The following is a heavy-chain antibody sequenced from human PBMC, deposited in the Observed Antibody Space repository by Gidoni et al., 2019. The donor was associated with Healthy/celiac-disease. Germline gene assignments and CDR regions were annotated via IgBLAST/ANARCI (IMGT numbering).Heavy chain of an antibody. CDR1: GGSFSGYY. CDR3: ARGKGRGLHAFDI. J-gene: IGHJ3*02. CDR2: INHSGST. Sequence: QVQLQQWGAGLLKPSETLSLTCAVYGGSFSGYYWSWIRQPPGKGLEWIGEINHSGSTNYNPSLKSRVTISVDTSKNQFSLKLSSVTAADTAVYYCARGKGRGLHAFDIWGQGTMVTVSS. D-gene: IGHD2-15*01. V-gene: IGHV4-34*01.